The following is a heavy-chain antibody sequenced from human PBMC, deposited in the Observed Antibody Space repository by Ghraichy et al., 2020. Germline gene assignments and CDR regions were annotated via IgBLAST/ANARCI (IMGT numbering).Heavy chain of an antibody. D-gene: IGHD5-12*01. Sequence: TLSLTCAVSGGSISSGGYSWSWIRQPPGKGLEWIGYIYHSGSTYYNPSLKSRVTISVDRSKNQFSLKLSSVTAADTAVYYCARGYSGYDSYYYYYGMDVWGQGTTVTVSS. V-gene: IGHV4-30-2*01. J-gene: IGHJ6*02. CDR2: IYHSGST. CDR3: ARGYSGYDSYYYYYGMDV. CDR1: GGSISSGGYS.